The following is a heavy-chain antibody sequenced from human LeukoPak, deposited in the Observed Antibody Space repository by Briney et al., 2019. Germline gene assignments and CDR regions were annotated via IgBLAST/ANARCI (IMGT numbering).Heavy chain of an antibody. D-gene: IGHD3-22*01. V-gene: IGHV4-59*01. Sequence: PSEPLSLTCTVSGGSITSYYWSWIRQPPGKGLEWIGYNYYSGSTNYNPSLKSRVTISLDTSKNQFSLNLSSVTAADTAVYYCARLYYYDSSGYYFGFDYWGQGTLVTVFS. CDR2: NYYSGST. J-gene: IGHJ4*02. CDR1: GGSITSYY. CDR3: ARLYYYDSSGYYFGFDY.